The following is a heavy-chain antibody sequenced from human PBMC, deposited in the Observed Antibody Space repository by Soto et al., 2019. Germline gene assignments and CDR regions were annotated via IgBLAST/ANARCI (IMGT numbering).Heavy chain of an antibody. CDR3: ARGSDGVWNWFDP. J-gene: IGHJ5*02. CDR2: IYNSGNT. CDR1: GGSIGSGFCS. V-gene: IGHV4-30-2*01. Sequence: SETLSLTCAVSGGSIGSGFCSWSWIRQPPGQCLEWIGYIYNSGNTYYNPSLMSRVTISVDRSQNHFSLKLTSVTAADTAVYYCARGSDGVWNWFDPWGQGTQVTVYS. D-gene: IGHD2-21*02.